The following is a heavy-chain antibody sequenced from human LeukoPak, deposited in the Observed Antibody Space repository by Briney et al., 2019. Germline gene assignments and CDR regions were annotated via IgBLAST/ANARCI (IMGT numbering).Heavy chain of an antibody. CDR2: ISTSSSYI. CDR3: ARTYNEYCSGGSCTDFDY. CDR1: GFTVSSNY. V-gene: IGHV3-21*01. J-gene: IGHJ4*02. D-gene: IGHD2-15*01. Sequence: GGSLRLSCAASGFTVSSNYMNWVRQAPGKGLEWVSSISTSSSYIYYADSMKGRFTISRDNAKNSLYLQMNSLRTEDTAVYYCARTYNEYCSGGSCTDFDYWGQGTLVTVSS.